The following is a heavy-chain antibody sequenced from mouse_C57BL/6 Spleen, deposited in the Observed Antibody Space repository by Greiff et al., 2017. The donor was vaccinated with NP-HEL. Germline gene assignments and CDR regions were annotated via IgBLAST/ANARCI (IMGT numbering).Heavy chain of an antibody. CDR3: ARPYYYGSSYAMDY. CDR2: ISNLAYSI. V-gene: IGHV5-15*01. Sequence: EVKLVESGGGLVQPGVSLKLSCAASGFTFSDYGMAWVRQAPRKGPEWVAFISNLAYSIYYADTVTGRFTISRENAKNTLYLEMSSLRSEDTAMYYCARPYYYGSSYAMDYWGQGTSVTVSS. D-gene: IGHD1-1*01. J-gene: IGHJ4*01. CDR1: GFTFSDYG.